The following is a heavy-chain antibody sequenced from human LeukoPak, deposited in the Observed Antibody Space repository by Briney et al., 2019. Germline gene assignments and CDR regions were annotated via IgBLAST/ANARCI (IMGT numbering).Heavy chain of an antibody. V-gene: IGHV3-33*01. Sequence: GRSLRLSCAASGFTFSSYGMHWVRQAPGKGLEWVAVIWYDGSNKYYADSVKGRFTISRDNSKNTLYLQMNSLRAEDTTVYYCARVLLPLYGMDVWGQGTTVTVSS. CDR1: GFTFSSYG. CDR2: IWYDGSNK. J-gene: IGHJ6*02. CDR3: ARVLLPLYGMDV. D-gene: IGHD3-22*01.